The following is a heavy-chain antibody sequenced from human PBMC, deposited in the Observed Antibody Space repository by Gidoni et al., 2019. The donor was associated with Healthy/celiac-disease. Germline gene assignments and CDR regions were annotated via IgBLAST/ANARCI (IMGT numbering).Heavy chain of an antibody. Sequence: QVQLVQSGAELKKPGSSLKVSCKASGGTFSSYAISWVRQAPGQGLEWMGGIIPIFGTANYAQKFQGRVTITADKSTSTGYMELSSLRSEDTAVYYCASSFETTMIEIILDYWGQGTLVTVSS. D-gene: IGHD3-22*01. J-gene: IGHJ4*02. V-gene: IGHV1-69*06. CDR3: ASSFETTMIEIILDY. CDR1: GGTFSSYA. CDR2: IIPIFGTA.